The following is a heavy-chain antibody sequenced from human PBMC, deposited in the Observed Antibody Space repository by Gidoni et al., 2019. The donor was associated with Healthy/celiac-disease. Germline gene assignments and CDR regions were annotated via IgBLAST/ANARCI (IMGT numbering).Heavy chain of an antibody. V-gene: IGHV4-31*03. D-gene: IGHD3-10*01. CDR1: GGSIRSGGYY. CDR2: IYYSGST. J-gene: IGHJ5*02. Sequence: QVQLQESGPGLVKPSQTLSLTCTVSGGSIRSGGYYWSWIRQHPGKGLEWIGYIYYSGSTYYNPSLKSRVTISVDTSKNQFSLKLSSVTAADTAVYYCAGYGSGSYTNWFDPWGQGTLVTVSS. CDR3: AGYGSGSYTNWFDP.